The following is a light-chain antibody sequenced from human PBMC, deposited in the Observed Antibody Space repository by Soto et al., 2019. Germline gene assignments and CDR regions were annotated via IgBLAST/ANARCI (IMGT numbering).Light chain of an antibody. J-gene: IGKJ3*01. Sequence: EIVLTQSPGTLSWSPGERATLLCRASQSVMGSYLAWYQQKPGQAPRLLIFHASTRATGIPDRFSDSRSGTDLTLTVSRLEPEDSAVYYRHQYGSSPFTCGPGTKVDIK. CDR3: HQYGSSPFT. CDR1: QSVMGSY. V-gene: IGKV3-20*01. CDR2: HAS.